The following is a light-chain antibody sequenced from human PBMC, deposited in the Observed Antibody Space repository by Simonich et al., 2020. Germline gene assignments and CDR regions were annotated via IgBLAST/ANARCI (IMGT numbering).Light chain of an antibody. J-gene: IGLJ3*02. CDR1: SSDVGSYNL. Sequence: QSALTQPASVSGSPGQSITISCTGTSSDVGSYNLVSWYQQHPGKAPKLMFYEGSKRPSVVSNRFSGSKSGNTASLTISGLQAEDEADYYCCSYAGSSTFGVFGGGTKLTVL. V-gene: IGLV2-23*03. CDR2: EGS. CDR3: CSYAGSSTFGV.